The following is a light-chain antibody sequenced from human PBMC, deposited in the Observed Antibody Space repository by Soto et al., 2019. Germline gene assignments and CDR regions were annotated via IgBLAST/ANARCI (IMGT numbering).Light chain of an antibody. CDR3: AAWDDSLYGVV. CDR2: DNN. J-gene: IGLJ2*01. CDR1: SSNIGAGYD. V-gene: IGLV1-40*01. Sequence: QSVLTQPPSVSGAPGQRVTISCTGSSSNIGAGYDVHWYQQLPGTAPKLVIYDNNNRPSGVPDRFSGSKSGTSASLAITGLQAEDEAHYYCAAWDDSLYGVVFGGGTKLTVL.